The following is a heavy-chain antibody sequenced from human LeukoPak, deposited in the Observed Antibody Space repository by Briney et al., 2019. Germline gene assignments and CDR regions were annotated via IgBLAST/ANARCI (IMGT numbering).Heavy chain of an antibody. Sequence: TLSLTCTVSGGSISSGGYYWSWIRQHPGKGLEWIGYIYYSGSTYYSPSPKSRVTISVDTSKNQFSLKLSSVTAADTAVYYCARGPTDNYYDRNNYYGTDVWGQGTTVTVSS. J-gene: IGHJ6*02. D-gene: IGHD3-22*01. CDR2: IYYSGST. V-gene: IGHV4-31*03. CDR1: GGSISSGGYY. CDR3: ARGPTDNYYDRNNYYGTDV.